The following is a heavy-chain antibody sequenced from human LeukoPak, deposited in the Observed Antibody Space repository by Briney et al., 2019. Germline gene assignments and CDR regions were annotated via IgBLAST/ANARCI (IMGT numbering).Heavy chain of an antibody. J-gene: IGHJ3*02. CDR2: INHSGST. CDR3: ARCSSWYEVNAFDI. V-gene: IGHV4-34*01. CDR1: GGSFSGYY. Sequence: PSETLSLTCAVYGGSFSGYYWSWIRQPPGKGLEWIGEINHSGSTNYNPSLKSRVTISVDTSKNQFSLKLSSVTAADTAVYYCARCSSWYEVNAFDIWGQGTMVTVSS. D-gene: IGHD6-13*01.